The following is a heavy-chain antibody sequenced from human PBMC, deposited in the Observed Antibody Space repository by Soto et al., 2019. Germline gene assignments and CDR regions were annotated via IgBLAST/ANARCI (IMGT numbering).Heavy chain of an antibody. V-gene: IGHV4-39*07. J-gene: IGHJ6*02. CDR3: ARDQGYGDDGANYYYGMDV. D-gene: IGHD4-17*01. Sequence: SETLSLTCTVSGGSISSSSYYWGWIRQPPGKGLEWIGSIFYSGSTYYNPSLKSRVTISVDTSKNQFSLKLSSVTAADTAVYYCARDQGYGDDGANYYYGMDVWGQGTTVTVSS. CDR1: GGSISSSSYY. CDR2: IFYSGST.